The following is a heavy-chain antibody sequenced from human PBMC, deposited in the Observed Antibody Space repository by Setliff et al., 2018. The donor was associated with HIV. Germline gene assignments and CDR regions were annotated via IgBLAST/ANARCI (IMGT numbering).Heavy chain of an antibody. Sequence: PGESLKISCKGSGYSFTSYWIGWVRQMPGKGLEWMGIINPYDSDTRCSPSFQGQVTISADKSIGTAYLQWSSLKASDTAMYYCARGSSSWNNDGFDIWGQGTMVTVSS. J-gene: IGHJ3*02. V-gene: IGHV5-51*01. CDR2: INPYDSDT. D-gene: IGHD6-13*01. CDR1: GYSFTSYW. CDR3: ARGSSSWNNDGFDI.